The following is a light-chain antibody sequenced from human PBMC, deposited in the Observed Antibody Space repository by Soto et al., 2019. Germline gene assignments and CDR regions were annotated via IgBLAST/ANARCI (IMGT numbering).Light chain of an antibody. Sequence: QSALTQPPSASGSPGQSVTISCTGTSSDVGGYKDVSWYQQHPGKAPKLMIYEGSKRPSGVPDRFSGSKSGNSASLTISGLQAEDEADYYCSSYTTTNTPYVFGSGTKLTVL. J-gene: IGLJ1*01. CDR3: SSYTTTNTPYV. CDR1: SSDVGGYKD. CDR2: EGS. V-gene: IGLV2-8*01.